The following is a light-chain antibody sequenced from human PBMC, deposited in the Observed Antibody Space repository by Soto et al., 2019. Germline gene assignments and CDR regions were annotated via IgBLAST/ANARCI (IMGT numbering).Light chain of an antibody. Sequence: EIVLTQSPGTLSLSPGERASLSCRASQSVSSTYLVWYQQKPGQAPRLLIYAASSRATDIPDRFTGSGSGTDFTLTISSLEPEDFAVYYCQQYGGSPWTFGQGTKVEIK. V-gene: IGKV3-20*01. J-gene: IGKJ1*01. CDR1: QSVSSTY. CDR3: QQYGGSPWT. CDR2: AAS.